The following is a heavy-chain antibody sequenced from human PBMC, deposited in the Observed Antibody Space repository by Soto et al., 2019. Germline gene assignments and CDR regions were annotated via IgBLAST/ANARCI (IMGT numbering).Heavy chain of an antibody. J-gene: IGHJ4*02. CDR1: GYSFGDFD. V-gene: IGHV1-8*01. D-gene: IGHD6-13*01. CDR2: MNPKRGDT. Sequence: ASVKVSCKTSGYSFGDFDINWIRQAPGQGLEWMGWMNPKRGDTGSAQKFQGRVTMTRNTSINTAFLEVTGLTSDDTAVYFCARTGGLFSTSWYVFDYWGPGSLVTVS. CDR3: ARTGGLFSTSWYVFDY.